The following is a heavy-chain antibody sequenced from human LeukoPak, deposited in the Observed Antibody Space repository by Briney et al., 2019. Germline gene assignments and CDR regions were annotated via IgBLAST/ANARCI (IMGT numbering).Heavy chain of an antibody. V-gene: IGHV3-20*01. Sequence: PGGPLRLSCAASGFTFDDYGMSWVRHAPGKGLEWVSGINWNGGSTGYADSVKGRFTISRDNAKNSLYLQMNSLRAEDTALYHCASSCSSTSCYGRDVWGKGTTVTVSS. J-gene: IGHJ6*04. D-gene: IGHD2-2*01. CDR2: INWNGGST. CDR1: GFTFDDYG. CDR3: ASSCSSTSCYGRDV.